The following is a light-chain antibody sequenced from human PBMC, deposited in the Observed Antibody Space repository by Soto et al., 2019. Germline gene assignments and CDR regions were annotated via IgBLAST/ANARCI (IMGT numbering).Light chain of an antibody. CDR3: QQYMSSVT. Sequence: EIVFTQSPGSLSLSPGEIATLSCRARQSADNTFSACYQKKPGQALRLLLYGVSKRATGIPDRFSGSGSGTDFAITISRLEPEDFAVYYCQQYMSSVTFGQGTRVEIK. CDR2: GVS. V-gene: IGKV3-20*01. J-gene: IGKJ1*01. CDR1: QSADNTF.